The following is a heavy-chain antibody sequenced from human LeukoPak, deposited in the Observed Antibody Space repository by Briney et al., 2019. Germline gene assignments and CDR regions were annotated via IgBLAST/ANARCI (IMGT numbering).Heavy chain of an antibody. Sequence: PSETLSLTCTVSAYSISSDYYWGWIRQPPGKGLEWIGSMYHSGSTYYHSGSTYYDPSLKSRVTISVDTSKNQFSLKLSSVTAADTAVYFCARGPYSYDSSGAFDIWGQGTMVTVSS. D-gene: IGHD3-22*01. CDR2: MYHSGSTYYHSGST. J-gene: IGHJ3*02. V-gene: IGHV4-39*07. CDR3: ARGPYSYDSSGAFDI. CDR1: AYSISSDYY.